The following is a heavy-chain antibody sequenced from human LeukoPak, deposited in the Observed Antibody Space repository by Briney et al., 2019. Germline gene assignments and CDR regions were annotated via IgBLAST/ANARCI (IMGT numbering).Heavy chain of an antibody. J-gene: IGHJ4*02. CDR3: AKTRGWPYNFDY. CDR2: LNDVGGDA. CDR1: GFTFSTYA. Sequence: GSLRLSCGASGFTFSTYAMAWVRQAPGKGLEWVSSLNDVGGDAYYADSVKGRFTISRDNSKNTLYLQMNSLRAEDTAVYYCAKTRGWPYNFDYWGQGTLVTVSS. V-gene: IGHV3-23*01.